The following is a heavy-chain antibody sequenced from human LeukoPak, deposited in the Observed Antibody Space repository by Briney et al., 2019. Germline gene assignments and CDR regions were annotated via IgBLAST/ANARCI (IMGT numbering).Heavy chain of an antibody. J-gene: IGHJ3*02. V-gene: IGHV3-73*01. Sequence: PGGSLKLSCAASGFTFSVSTIHWVRQASGKGLEWVGRIRSKPNFYATAYAASVKGRFTISRDDSKNTAYLQMNNVKAEDMAVYYCTRLGYGIWGQGTMVTVSP. CDR2: IRSKPNFYAT. CDR3: TRLGYGI. CDR1: GFTFSVST. D-gene: IGHD1-1*01.